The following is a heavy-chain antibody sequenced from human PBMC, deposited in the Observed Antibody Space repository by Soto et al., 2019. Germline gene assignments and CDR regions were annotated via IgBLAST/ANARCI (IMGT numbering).Heavy chain of an antibody. CDR3: STDRRIASSDY. CDR1: GFTFTNAW. Sequence: EVQLVESGGGLVKPGESLRLSCAASGFTFTNAWMGWVRQAPGKGLEWVGRVKSKSDGETTDYAAPVKGRFTISRDDSKNTLYLQMNSLNAEDTAVYYCSTDRRIASSDYWGQGTQVTVSS. CDR2: VKSKSDGETT. D-gene: IGHD2-21*01. V-gene: IGHV3-15*01. J-gene: IGHJ4*02.